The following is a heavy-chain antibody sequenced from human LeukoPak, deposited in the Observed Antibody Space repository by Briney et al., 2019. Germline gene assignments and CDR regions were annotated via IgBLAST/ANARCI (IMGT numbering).Heavy chain of an antibody. CDR2: LNHSGST. D-gene: IGHD2-2*01. CDR3: ARVPGRPAAVFDY. J-gene: IGHJ4*02. V-gene: IGHV4-34*01. Sequence: SETLSLTCAVCGGSLSGFSWSWIRQPPGKGLEWIGELNHSGSTNYNPSLKSRVTISVDTSKNQFSLKLSSVTAADSAFYYCARVPGRPAAVFDYWGQGTVVTVSS. CDR1: GGSLSGFS.